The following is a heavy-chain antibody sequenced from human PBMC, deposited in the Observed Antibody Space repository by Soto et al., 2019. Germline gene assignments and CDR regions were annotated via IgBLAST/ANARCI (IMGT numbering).Heavy chain of an antibody. CDR1: GFTFSNYW. CDR3: ARLSAVAGINY. Sequence: GGSLRLSCAASGFTFSNYWMHWVRQVPGKGLVWVSRINSDGKNTSNADPVKDQLTISKDNAKNTLYLQMDSLGVEDTAVYYCARLSAVAGINYWGQGTLVTVSS. J-gene: IGHJ4*02. D-gene: IGHD6-19*01. V-gene: IGHV3-74*01. CDR2: INSDGKNT.